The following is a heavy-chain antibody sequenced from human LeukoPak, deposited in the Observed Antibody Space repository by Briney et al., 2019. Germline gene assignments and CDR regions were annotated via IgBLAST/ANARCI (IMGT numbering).Heavy chain of an antibody. J-gene: IGHJ4*02. CDR2: ISGSGGST. V-gene: IGHV3-23*01. D-gene: IGHD6-19*01. CDR3: AKEYISGWGVFDY. Sequence: PGGSLRLSCAASGFSVSSNYMSWVRQAPGKGLEWVSTISGSGGSTNYADSVKGRFTISRDNSKNTVYLQMNSLRVEDTAIYYCAKEYISGWGVFDYWGQGTLVTVSS. CDR1: GFSVSSNY.